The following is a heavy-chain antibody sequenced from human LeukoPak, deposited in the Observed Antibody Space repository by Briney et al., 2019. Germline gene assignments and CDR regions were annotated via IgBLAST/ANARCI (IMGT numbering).Heavy chain of an antibody. Sequence: GGSLRLSCAASGFTFSSYWMSWVRQAPGKGLEWVANIKQDGSEKYYVDSVKGRFTISRDNAKNSLYLQMNSLRAEDTAVYYCARENGVVVAATGFDYWGQGTLVTVSS. CDR1: GFTFSSYW. V-gene: IGHV3-7*01. CDR3: ARENGVVVAATGFDY. J-gene: IGHJ4*02. D-gene: IGHD2-15*01. CDR2: IKQDGSEK.